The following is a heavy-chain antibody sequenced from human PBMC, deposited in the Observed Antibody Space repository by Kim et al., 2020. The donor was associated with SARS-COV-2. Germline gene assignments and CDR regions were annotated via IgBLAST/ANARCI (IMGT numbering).Heavy chain of an antibody. CDR3: GRSSSGVAAGKFDS. V-gene: IGHV3-7*03. J-gene: IGHJ4*02. D-gene: IGHD6-13*01. CDR1: GFTFSSHW. CDR2: INQDEGEK. Sequence: GGSLRLSCAASGFTFSSHWMSWVRQAPGKGLEWVANINQDEGEKYYVDSVEGRFTISRDNAKNSLYLQMTNLRAEDTAVYYCGRSSSGVAAGKFDSWGQGTLVTVSS.